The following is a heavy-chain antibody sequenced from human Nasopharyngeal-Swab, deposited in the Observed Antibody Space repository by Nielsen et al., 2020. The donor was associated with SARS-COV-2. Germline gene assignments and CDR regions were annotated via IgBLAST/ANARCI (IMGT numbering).Heavy chain of an antibody. D-gene: IGHD2-15*01. J-gene: IGHJ5*02. Sequence: WVRQAPGQGLEWMGWISAYNGNTNYAQRLQGRVTMTTDTSTNTAYMEMRSLRSDDTAMYYCARTGYCSGGSCYSWWFDPWGQGTLVTVSS. CDR3: ARTGYCSGGSCYSWWFDP. V-gene: IGHV1-18*01. CDR2: ISAYNGNT.